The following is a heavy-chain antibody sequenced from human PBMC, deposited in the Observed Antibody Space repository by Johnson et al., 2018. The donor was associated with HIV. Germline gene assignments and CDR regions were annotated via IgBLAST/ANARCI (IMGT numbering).Heavy chain of an antibody. CDR2: IAHDGSIK. V-gene: IGHV3-30*02. CDR3: ASDRRGTLSRFLEWFGAFDI. CDR1: GFTFSNYG. Sequence: QVQLVESGGGVVHPGGSLRLSCEASGFTFSNYGMHWVRQAPGKGLEWVAFIAHDGSIKHYADSVQGRFTMSRDNSKNTLYLQMNSLRAEDTAVYYSASDRRGTLSRFLEWFGAFDIWGQGTMVTVSS. J-gene: IGHJ3*02. D-gene: IGHD3-3*01.